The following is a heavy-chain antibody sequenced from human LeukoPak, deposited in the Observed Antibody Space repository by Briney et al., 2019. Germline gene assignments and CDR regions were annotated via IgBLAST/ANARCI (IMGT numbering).Heavy chain of an antibody. J-gene: IGHJ5*02. Sequence: SRTLSLTCAISGDSVSSNSVTWNWIRQSPSRGLEWLGRTYYRSTWYNDYAVSVRGRITVNPDTSKNQFSLHLNSVTPEDTAVYYCARRLTQYDCFDPWGQGILVTVTS. V-gene: IGHV6-1*01. CDR1: GDSVSSNSVT. CDR3: ARRLTQYDCFDP. D-gene: IGHD2-2*01. CDR2: TYYRSTWYN.